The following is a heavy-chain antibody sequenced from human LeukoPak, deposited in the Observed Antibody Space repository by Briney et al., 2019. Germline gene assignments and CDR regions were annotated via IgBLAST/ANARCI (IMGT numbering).Heavy chain of an antibody. CDR2: IYPGDSDT. CDR1: GYSFTTSW. V-gene: IGHV5-51*01. D-gene: IGHD2-8*01. J-gene: IGHJ4*02. CDR3: ARREGGYRASGVCYWNYFDL. Sequence: GESLKISCKGSGYSFTTSWIGWVRQMPGKGLEWMGIIYPGDSDTRYSPSFQGQVTFSADKSLTTAYLQWSSLKASDTAMYFCARREGGYRASGVCYWNYFDLWGQGTLVTVSS.